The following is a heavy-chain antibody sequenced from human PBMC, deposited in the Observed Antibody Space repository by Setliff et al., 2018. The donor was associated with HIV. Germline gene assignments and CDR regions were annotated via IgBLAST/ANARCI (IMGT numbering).Heavy chain of an antibody. J-gene: IGHJ4*02. CDR1: GGSFSGYY. Sequence: SETLSLTCAVYGGSFSGYYWSWIRQPPGKGLEWIGEINHSGSTNYNPSLKSRVTISVDTSKNQFSLKLSSVTAADTAMYYCARHLIPGDPRYSSSWYYWGQGTLVTVSS. V-gene: IGHV4-34*09. D-gene: IGHD6-13*01. CDR3: ARHLIPGDPRYSSSWYY. CDR2: INHSGST.